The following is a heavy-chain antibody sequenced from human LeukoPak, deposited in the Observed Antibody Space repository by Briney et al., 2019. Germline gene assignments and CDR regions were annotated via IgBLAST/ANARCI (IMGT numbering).Heavy chain of an antibody. D-gene: IGHD3-22*01. V-gene: IGHV3-30*14. CDR3: AKDPYYYDSSGYSYAQH. CDR1: GFTFSSYA. CDR2: ISYDGSNK. Sequence: GGSLRLSCAVSGFTFSSYAMHWVRQAPGKGLEWVAVISYDGSNKYYADSVKGRFTISRDNSKNTLYLQMNSLRAEDTAVYYCAKDPYYYDSSGYSYAQHWGQGTLVTVSS. J-gene: IGHJ1*01.